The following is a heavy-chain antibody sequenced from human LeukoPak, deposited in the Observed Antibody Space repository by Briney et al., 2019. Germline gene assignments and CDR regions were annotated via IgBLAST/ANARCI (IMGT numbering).Heavy chain of an antibody. D-gene: IGHD6-13*01. CDR3: ATIIAAAPRYFDL. J-gene: IGHJ2*01. CDR2: INAGNGNT. V-gene: IGHV1-3*01. CDR1: GYTFTSYA. Sequence: ASVKVSCKASGYTFTSYAMHWVRQAPGQRLEWMGWINAGNGNTKYSQKFQGRVTITRDTSASTAYMELSSLRSEDTAVYYCATIIAAAPRYFDLWGRGTLVTVSS.